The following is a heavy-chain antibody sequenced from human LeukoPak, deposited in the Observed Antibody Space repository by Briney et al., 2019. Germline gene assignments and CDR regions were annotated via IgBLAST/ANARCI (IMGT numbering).Heavy chain of an antibody. CDR2: IYSGGST. CDR3: AKDVVVVPAARYSSGWYDDY. D-gene: IGHD6-19*01. J-gene: IGHJ4*02. CDR1: GFTVSSNY. V-gene: IGHV3-66*01. Sequence: SGGSLRLSCAASGFTVSSNYMSWVRQAPGKGLEWVSVIYSGGSTYYADSVKGRFTISRDNSKNTLYLQMNSLRAEDTAVYYCAKDVVVVPAARYSSGWYDDYWGQGTLVTVSS.